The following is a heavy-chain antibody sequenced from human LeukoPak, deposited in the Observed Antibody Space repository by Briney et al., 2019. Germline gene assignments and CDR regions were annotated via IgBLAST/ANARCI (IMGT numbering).Heavy chain of an antibody. V-gene: IGHV5-51*01. CDR1: GYSFTSYW. Sequence: GESLKISCKGSGYSFTSYWIGWVRQMPGKGLEWVGIIYPGDSDTRYSPSFQGQVTVSADKSISTAHLQWSGLKASDTAMYYCARQRFYYGSGSQAEYWGQGTLVTVSS. D-gene: IGHD3-10*01. J-gene: IGHJ4*02. CDR2: IYPGDSDT. CDR3: ARQRFYYGSGSQAEY.